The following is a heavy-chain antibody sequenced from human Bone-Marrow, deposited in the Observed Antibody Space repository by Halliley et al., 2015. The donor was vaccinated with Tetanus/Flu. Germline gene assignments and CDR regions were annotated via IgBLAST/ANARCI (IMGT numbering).Heavy chain of an antibody. CDR3: VRDMSSPVPLPPASYSWFDP. Sequence: SLRLSCEASGLSFDQYLMHWVRQAPGKGLEWLAVISYDGGSQYYADSVKGRFTISRDNSKKQLFLEMNSLRREDTARYFCVRDMSSPVPLPPASYSWFDPWGQGTLVTVSS. CDR1: GLSFDQYL. J-gene: IGHJ5*01. CDR2: ISYDGGSQ. D-gene: IGHD2-15*01. V-gene: IGHV3-30-3*01.